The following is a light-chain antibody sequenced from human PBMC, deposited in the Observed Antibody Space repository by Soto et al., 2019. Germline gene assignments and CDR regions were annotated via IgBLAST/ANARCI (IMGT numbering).Light chain of an antibody. CDR2: EVN. Sequence: QYALTPPPSASGYPGQSVTISCTGTSSDVGGYNYGSWYQQHPGKVPKLMVYEVNKRPSGVPDRFSGSKSVNTASLTVSGLQAEDEADYYCTAYACGNNVVGTGTNVTVL. CDR3: TAYACGNNV. J-gene: IGLJ1*01. CDR1: SSDVGGYNY. V-gene: IGLV2-8*01.